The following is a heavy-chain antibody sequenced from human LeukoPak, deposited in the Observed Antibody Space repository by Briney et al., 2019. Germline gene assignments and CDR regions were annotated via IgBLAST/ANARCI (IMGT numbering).Heavy chain of an antibody. CDR3: ARGYYYDSSGYHYDAFDI. CDR1: GGSISSYY. V-gene: IGHV4-59*08. Sequence: PSETLSLTCTVSGGSISSYYWSWIWQPPGKGLEWIGYIYYSGSTNYNPSLKSRVTISVDTSKNQFSLKLGSVTAADTAVYYCARGYYYDSSGYHYDAFDIWGQGTMVTVSS. J-gene: IGHJ3*02. D-gene: IGHD3-22*01. CDR2: IYYSGST.